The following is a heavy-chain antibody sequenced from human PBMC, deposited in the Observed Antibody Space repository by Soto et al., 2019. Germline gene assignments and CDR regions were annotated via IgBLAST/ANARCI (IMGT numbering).Heavy chain of an antibody. CDR2: ISSGGSYI. Sequence: VQVVESGGGLVQPGGSLRLSCSFTFSMYSMNWVRQAPGKGLEWVASISSGGSYIKYADSVKGRFTISRDNAKNSVSLQMNSLRVDDTAVYFFTRDQGGSYDSWFDPWGQGTLVTVSS. J-gene: IGHJ5*02. D-gene: IGHD1-26*01. CDR1: FTFSMYS. CDR3: TRDQGGSYDSWFDP. V-gene: IGHV3-21*01.